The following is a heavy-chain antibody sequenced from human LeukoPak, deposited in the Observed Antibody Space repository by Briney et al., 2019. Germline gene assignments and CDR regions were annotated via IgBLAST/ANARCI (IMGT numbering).Heavy chain of an antibody. J-gene: IGHJ4*02. D-gene: IGHD4-17*01. CDR3: AREPYYGDYP. CDR1: GFTFSSYN. Sequence: GGSLRLSRAASGFTFSSYNMNWVRQAPGKGLEWVSSIINSSSYIYYADSVKGRFTISRDNAKNSLYLQMASLRAEDTAVYYCAREPYYGDYPRGQGTLVTVSS. CDR2: IINSSSYI. V-gene: IGHV3-21*01.